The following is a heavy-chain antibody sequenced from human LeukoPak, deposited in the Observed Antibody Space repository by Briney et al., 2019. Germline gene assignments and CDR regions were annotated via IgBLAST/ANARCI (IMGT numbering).Heavy chain of an antibody. D-gene: IGHD4-17*01. J-gene: IGHJ6*03. Sequence: ASVKVSCKASGYTFTSYGISWVRQAPGQGLERMGWISAYNGNTNYAQKLQGRVTMTTDTSTSTAYMELRSLRSDDTAVYYCARNGDPYYYSYMDVGGKGTTVTVSS. CDR1: GYTFTSYG. CDR2: ISAYNGNT. V-gene: IGHV1-18*01. CDR3: ARNGDPYYYSYMDV.